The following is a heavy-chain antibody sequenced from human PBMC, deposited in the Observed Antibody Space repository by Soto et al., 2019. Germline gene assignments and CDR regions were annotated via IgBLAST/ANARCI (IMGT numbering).Heavy chain of an antibody. CDR2: IYHSGST. Sequence: QVQLQESGPGLVKPSGTLSLTCAVSGGSISSSNWWSWVRQPPGKGLEWIGEIYHSGSTNYNPSLKSXXTXSXXKAKNQFSLKLSSVTAADTAVYYCARVPELWLLDPWGQGTLVTVSS. J-gene: IGHJ5*02. CDR1: GGSISSSNW. D-gene: IGHD5-18*01. CDR3: ARVPELWLLDP. V-gene: IGHV4-4*02.